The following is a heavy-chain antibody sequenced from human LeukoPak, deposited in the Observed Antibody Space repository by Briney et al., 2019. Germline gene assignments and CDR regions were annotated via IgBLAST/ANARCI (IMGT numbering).Heavy chain of an antibody. D-gene: IGHD3-3*01. Sequence: GGSLRLSCAASGFTFSDYYMSWIRQAPGKGLEWVSYISSSGSTIYYADSVKGRFTISRDNAKNSLYLQMNSLRAEDTAVYYCARARFLEWLPHDAFDIWGQGTMVTVSS. CDR2: ISSSGSTI. CDR1: GFTFSDYY. V-gene: IGHV3-11*04. J-gene: IGHJ3*02. CDR3: ARARFLEWLPHDAFDI.